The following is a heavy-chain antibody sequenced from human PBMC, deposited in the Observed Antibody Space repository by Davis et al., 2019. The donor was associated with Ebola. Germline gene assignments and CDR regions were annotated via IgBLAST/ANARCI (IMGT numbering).Heavy chain of an antibody. Sequence: GESLKISCKGSGYNFSTRWIGWVRQKPGKGLEWMGIIFPSDSDTRYSPSFQGQVTVSADKSISTAYLQWSSLKASDTAMYYCARLREYGRFDYWGQGTLVTVSS. V-gene: IGHV5-51*01. D-gene: IGHD4-17*01. J-gene: IGHJ4*02. CDR2: IFPSDSDT. CDR3: ARLREYGRFDY. CDR1: GYNFSTRW.